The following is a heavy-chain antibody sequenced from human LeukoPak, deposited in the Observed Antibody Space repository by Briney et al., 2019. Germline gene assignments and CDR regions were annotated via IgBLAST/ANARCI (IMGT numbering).Heavy chain of an antibody. CDR2: IYYSGYT. J-gene: IGHJ6*03. V-gene: IGHV4-59*01. CDR3: ARGHPVGQWPSLSYGHYLDV. Sequence: PSETLSLTCTVSGGSISSYYWSWIRQPPGRGLEWIGYIYYSGYTNYNPSLKSRVTISVDTSKNQFSLKLSSVTAADTAVYYCARGHPVGQWPSLSYGHYLDVWGKGTTV. CDR1: GGSISSYY. D-gene: IGHD6-19*01.